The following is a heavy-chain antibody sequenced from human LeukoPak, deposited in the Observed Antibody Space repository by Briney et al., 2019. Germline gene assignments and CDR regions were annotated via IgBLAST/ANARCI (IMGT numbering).Heavy chain of an antibody. CDR2: IYYSGST. Sequence: SQTLSLTCTVSGGSISSGGYYWSWIRQHPGKGLEWIGYIYYSGSTYYNPSLKSRVTISVDTSKNQFSLKLSSVTAADTAVYYCARGDSSLRPHAFDIWGQGTMVTVSS. CDR3: ARGDSSLRPHAFDI. J-gene: IGHJ3*02. V-gene: IGHV4-31*03. CDR1: GGSISSGGYY. D-gene: IGHD6-25*01.